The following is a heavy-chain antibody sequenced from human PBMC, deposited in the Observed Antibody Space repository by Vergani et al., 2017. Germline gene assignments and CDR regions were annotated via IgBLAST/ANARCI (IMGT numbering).Heavy chain of an antibody. J-gene: IGHJ4*02. D-gene: IGHD5-24*01. CDR3: GRGSDNYN. CDR2: IKNTGDST. Sequence: EVQLLQSEGAVVQPGGSLRLSCVASGFTFSSHAMSVVRQGHGQGLEWVSSIKNTGDSTHYADSVKSRFTISRDNSKNTLYLQMNSLRVEDTAVYYCGRGSDNYNWGQGTLVTVSS. CDR1: GFTFSSHA. V-gene: IGHV3-23*01.